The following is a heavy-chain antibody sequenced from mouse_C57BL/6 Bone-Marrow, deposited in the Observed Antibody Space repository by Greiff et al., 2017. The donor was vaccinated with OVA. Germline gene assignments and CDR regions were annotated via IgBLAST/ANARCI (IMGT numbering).Heavy chain of an antibody. CDR1: GYTFTSYT. Sequence: VQLQQSGAELARPGASVKMSCKASGYTFTSYTMHWVKQRPGQGLEWIGYINPSSGYTKYNQKFKDKATLTADKASSTAYMQLSSLTSEDSAVYCCAGHYYGNYWGQGTTLTVSS. CDR2: INPSSGYT. D-gene: IGHD2-1*01. V-gene: IGHV1-4*01. CDR3: AGHYYGNY. J-gene: IGHJ2*01.